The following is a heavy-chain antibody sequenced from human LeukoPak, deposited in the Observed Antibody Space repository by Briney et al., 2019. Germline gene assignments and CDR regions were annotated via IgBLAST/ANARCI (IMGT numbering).Heavy chain of an antibody. CDR1: GFTFSIHA. D-gene: IGHD4-11*01. V-gene: IGHV3-7*01. CDR2: VQHIGGET. Sequence: GGSLRLSCAASGFTFSIHAIHWVRQAPGKGLEWVANVQHIGGETYYVDSVKGRFTISRDNAKNSVYLQMNSLGADDTAVYYCATYSILNAREFRYWGQGTLVTVTS. CDR3: ATYSILNAREFRY. J-gene: IGHJ1*01.